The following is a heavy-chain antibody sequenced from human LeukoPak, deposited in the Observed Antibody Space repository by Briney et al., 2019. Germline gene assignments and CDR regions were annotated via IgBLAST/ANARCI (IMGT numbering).Heavy chain of an antibody. Sequence: RASVKVSCKVSGYTLTELSMHWVRQAPGKGLEWMGGFDPEDGETIYAQKFQGRVTMTEDTSTDTAYMELSSLRSEDTAVYYCATDRGCSSTSCYSWNAFDIWGQGTMVTVSS. V-gene: IGHV1-24*01. CDR1: GYTLTELS. J-gene: IGHJ3*02. D-gene: IGHD2-2*01. CDR2: FDPEDGET. CDR3: ATDRGCSSTSCYSWNAFDI.